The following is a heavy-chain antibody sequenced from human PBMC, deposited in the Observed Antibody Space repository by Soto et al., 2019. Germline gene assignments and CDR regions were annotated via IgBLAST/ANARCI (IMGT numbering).Heavy chain of an antibody. CDR3: AAPYGSGSYYNGFDS. CDR2: IIPIFGTA. Sequence: QVQLVQSGAEVKKPGSSVKVSCKAYGGTFSSYAISWVRQAPGQGLEWMGGIIPIFGTANYAKKFQGRVTITADESTCTGYMERSSLRSEDTAVYYCAAPYGSGSYYNGFDSWGQGTLVTVSS. CDR1: GGTFSSYA. J-gene: IGHJ5*01. V-gene: IGHV1-69*12. D-gene: IGHD3-10*01.